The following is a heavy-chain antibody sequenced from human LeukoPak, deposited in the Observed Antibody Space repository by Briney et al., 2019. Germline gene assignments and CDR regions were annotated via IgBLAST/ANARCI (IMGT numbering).Heavy chain of an antibody. Sequence: PGGSLRLSCAASGFTFSSYAMHWVRQAPGKGLEWVSGISGSGDNTYYADSVKGRSTISRDNSKNTLYVQVNSLGTKDTAAYYCAKGSYYDSSGSFYFDYWGQGTLVTVSS. J-gene: IGHJ4*02. D-gene: IGHD3-22*01. CDR2: ISGSGDNT. V-gene: IGHV3-23*01. CDR1: GFTFSSYA. CDR3: AKGSYYDSSGSFYFDY.